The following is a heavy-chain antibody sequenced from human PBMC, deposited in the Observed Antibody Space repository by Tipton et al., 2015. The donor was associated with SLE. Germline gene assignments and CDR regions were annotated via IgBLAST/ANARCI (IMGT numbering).Heavy chain of an antibody. CDR2: ISDSGDTT. V-gene: IGHV3-23*01. Sequence: GSLRLSCAASGFSLTTYAMSWVRQAPGKGLEWVSGISDSGDTTYYADSVKGRFTISRDNSKNTVYLHMSRLRAEDTAVYYCAKESADGAWELVPGYSEVWGRGTLVTVSS. CDR1: GFSLTTYA. CDR3: AKESADGAWELVPGYSEV. D-gene: IGHD1-26*01. J-gene: IGHJ4*02.